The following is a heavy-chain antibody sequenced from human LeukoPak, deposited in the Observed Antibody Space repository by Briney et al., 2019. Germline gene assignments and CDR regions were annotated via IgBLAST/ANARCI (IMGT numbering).Heavy chain of an antibody. J-gene: IGHJ4*01. Sequence: GGSLRLSCAASGFIVSSNYMSWVRQAPGKGLEWVSVIYSGGNTYYADSVKGRFTISRDNSKNTLFLQMNSLRAEDTAVYYCASELRFLEGWGXGTXVTVSS. D-gene: IGHD3-3*01. V-gene: IGHV3-53*01. CDR1: GFIVSSNY. CDR3: ASELRFLEG. CDR2: IYSGGNT.